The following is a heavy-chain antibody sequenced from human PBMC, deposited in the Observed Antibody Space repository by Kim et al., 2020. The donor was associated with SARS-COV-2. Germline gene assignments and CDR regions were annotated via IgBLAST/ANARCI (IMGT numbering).Heavy chain of an antibody. CDR3: ARVSPLSDF. V-gene: IGHV3-48*03. Sequence: STIYYADSVKGRFTVSRDNAKNSLYLQMNSLRVEDTAVYYCARVSPLSDFWGQGTLVTVSS. CDR2: STI. J-gene: IGHJ4*02.